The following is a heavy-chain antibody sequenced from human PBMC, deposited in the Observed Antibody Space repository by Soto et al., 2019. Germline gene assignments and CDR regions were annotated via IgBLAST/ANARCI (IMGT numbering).Heavy chain of an antibody. Sequence: EVQLVESGGGLVQPGGSLGLSCEASGFTFSGHDMHWVRQPTGGTLEWVSGIDTTGGTYYPGPVKGRFTISRENAKNSLYLQMNSLRVGDTAVYYCARELAVPGYWYFDLWGRGTLVTVSS. CDR3: ARELAVPGYWYFDL. J-gene: IGHJ2*01. CDR1: GFTFSGHD. V-gene: IGHV3-13*04. D-gene: IGHD2-8*02. CDR2: IDTTGGT.